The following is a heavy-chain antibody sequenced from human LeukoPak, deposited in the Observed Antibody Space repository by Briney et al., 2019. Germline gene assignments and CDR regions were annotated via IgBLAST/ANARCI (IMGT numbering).Heavy chain of an antibody. V-gene: IGHV1-2*02. Sequence: ASVKVSCKASGGTFSSYAISWVRQAPGQGLEWMGWINSNSGGTDYAQRFQGRVTMTRDTSITTAYMELSRLRSDDTAVYYCARGQGYSGYDYDHWGQGTLVTVSS. J-gene: IGHJ4*02. CDR1: GGTFSSYA. CDR3: ARGQGYSGYDYDH. D-gene: IGHD5-12*01. CDR2: INSNSGGT.